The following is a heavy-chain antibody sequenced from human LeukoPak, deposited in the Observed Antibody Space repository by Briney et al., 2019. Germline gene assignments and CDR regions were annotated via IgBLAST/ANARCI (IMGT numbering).Heavy chain of an antibody. V-gene: IGHV4-31*03. CDR3: ARNYYDSSGYDQ. CDR1: GGSISSGGYY. D-gene: IGHD3-22*01. J-gene: IGHJ4*02. Sequence: PSQTLSLSCTVSGGSISSGGYYWSWIRQHPGKGLEWIGYIYYSGSTYYNPSLKSRVTISVDTSKNQFSLKLSSVTAADTAVYYCARNYYDSSGYDQWGQGTLVTVSS. CDR2: IYYSGST.